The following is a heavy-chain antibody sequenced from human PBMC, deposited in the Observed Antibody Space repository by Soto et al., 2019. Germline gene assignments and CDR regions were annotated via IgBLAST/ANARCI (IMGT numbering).Heavy chain of an antibody. V-gene: IGHV3-23*01. J-gene: IGHJ6*03. CDR2: ISGSGGST. CDR1: GFTFSSYA. CDR3: AKEEGYYYYMDV. Sequence: EVQLLESGGGLVQPGGSLRLSCAASGFTFSSYAMSWFRQAPGKGLEWVSAISGSGGSTYYADSVKGRFTISRDNSKNSLNLQMNSLRAEDTAVYYCAKEEGYYYYMDVWGKGTTVTVSS.